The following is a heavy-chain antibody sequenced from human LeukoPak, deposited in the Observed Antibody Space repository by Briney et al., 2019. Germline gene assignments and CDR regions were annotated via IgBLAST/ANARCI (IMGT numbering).Heavy chain of an antibody. CDR3: ARGVSGYYRTFDY. CDR1: GGSLSGYY. CDR2: INHSGST. Sequence: SETLSLTCAVYGGSLSGYYWSWIRQPPGKGLEWIGEINHSGSTNYNPSLKSRVTISVDTSENQFSLKLSSVTAADTAVYYCARGVSGYYRTFDYWGQGTLVTVSS. J-gene: IGHJ4*02. V-gene: IGHV4-34*01. D-gene: IGHD3-22*01.